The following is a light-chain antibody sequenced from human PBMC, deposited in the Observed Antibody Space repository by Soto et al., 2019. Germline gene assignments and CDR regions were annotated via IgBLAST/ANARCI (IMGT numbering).Light chain of an antibody. Sequence: MTQSPSTLSVSPGERVTLSCRASQILSSNLAWYQQKPGQAPRLLIYGAVTRATGVPARFSGSESGTEFTLTISSLQSEDFAVYYCQQYNNWPPITFGQGTRLEI. CDR2: GAV. J-gene: IGKJ5*01. CDR3: QQYNNWPPIT. CDR1: QILSSN. V-gene: IGKV3-15*01.